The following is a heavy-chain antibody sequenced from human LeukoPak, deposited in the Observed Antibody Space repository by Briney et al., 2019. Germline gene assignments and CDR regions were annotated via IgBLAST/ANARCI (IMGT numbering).Heavy chain of an antibody. Sequence: SQTLSLTCAVSGGSISSGGYSWSWIRQPPGKGLEWIGYIYHSGSTYYNPSLKSRVTISVDRSKNQFSLKLSSVTAADTAVYYCARVGSSWIHPFEYWGQGTLVTVSS. V-gene: IGHV4-30-2*01. J-gene: IGHJ4*02. D-gene: IGHD6-13*01. CDR1: GGSISSGGYS. CDR3: ARVGSSWIHPFEY. CDR2: IYHSGST.